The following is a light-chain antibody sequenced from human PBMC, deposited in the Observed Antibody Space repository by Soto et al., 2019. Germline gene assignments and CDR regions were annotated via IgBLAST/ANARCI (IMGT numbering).Light chain of an antibody. CDR2: DVN. CDR1: SSDVGGYNY. Sequence: QSVLTQPASVSGSPGQSITISCTGTSSDVGGYNYVSWYQQIPGKAPKLMIYDVNNRPSGVSNRFSGSKSGNTASLTISGLKAEDEADYYCCSYTSRIILYVFGTGTKLTVL. J-gene: IGLJ1*01. V-gene: IGLV2-14*01. CDR3: CSYTSRIILYV.